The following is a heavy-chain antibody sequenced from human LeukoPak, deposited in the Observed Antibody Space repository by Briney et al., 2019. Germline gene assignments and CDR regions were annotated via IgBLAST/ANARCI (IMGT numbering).Heavy chain of an antibody. CDR2: INHSGST. J-gene: IGHJ5*02. V-gene: IGHV4-34*01. D-gene: IGHD1-26*01. CDR1: GGSFSGYY. CDR3: ARGVTTWEQSRGTWFDP. Sequence: SETLSLTCAVYGGSFSGYYWSWIRQPPGKGLEWIGEINHSGSTNYNPSLKSRVTISVDTSKNQFSLKLSSVTAADTAVYYCARGVTTWEQSRGTWFDPWGQGTLVTVSS.